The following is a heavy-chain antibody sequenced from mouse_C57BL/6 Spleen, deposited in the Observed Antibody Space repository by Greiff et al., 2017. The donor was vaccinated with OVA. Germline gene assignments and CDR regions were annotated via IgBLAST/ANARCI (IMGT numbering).Heavy chain of an antibody. CDR2: IRNKANGYTT. CDR3: ARYLLHWYFDV. V-gene: IGHV7-3*01. Sequence: DVKLVESGGGLVQPGGSLSLSCAASGFTFTDYYMSWVRQPPGKALEWLGFIRNKANGYTTEYSASVKGRFTISRDNSQSILYLQMNALRAEDSATYYFARYLLHWYFDVWGTGTTVTVSS. J-gene: IGHJ1*03. CDR1: GFTFTDYY.